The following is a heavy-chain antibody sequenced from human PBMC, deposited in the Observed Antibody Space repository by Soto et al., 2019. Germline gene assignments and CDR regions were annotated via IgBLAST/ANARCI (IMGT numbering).Heavy chain of an antibody. D-gene: IGHD3-16*01. CDR3: ARDGVQITDFDYLYYGLDV. J-gene: IGHJ6*02. CDR1: GFSFGDYA. CDR2: VRSKVYGGTT. V-gene: IGHV3-49*03. Sequence: GGSLRVSCKASGFSFGDYAMNRFRQSPGEGLEWVGFVRSKVYGGTTDYAASVRGRFTISRDDSKSIAYLQMNSLKTDDTAVYYCARDGVQITDFDYLYYGLDVWGPGTTVTVSS.